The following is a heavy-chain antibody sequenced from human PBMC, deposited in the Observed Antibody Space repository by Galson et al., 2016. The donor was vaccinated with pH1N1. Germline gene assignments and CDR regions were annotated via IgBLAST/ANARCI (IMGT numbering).Heavy chain of an antibody. V-gene: IGHV4-39*01. D-gene: IGHD4-17*01. CDR2: IYYSGST. J-gene: IGHJ4*02. CDR1: GGSISSSGYY. Sequence: SETLSPTCTVSGGSISSSGYYWGWIRQPPGKGLEWIGSIYYSGSTYYNPSLKSRVTISVDTSKNQFSLKLSSVTAADTAVYYCANLFYGVYVGYFDSWGLGTLVTVSS. CDR3: ANLFYGVYVGYFDS.